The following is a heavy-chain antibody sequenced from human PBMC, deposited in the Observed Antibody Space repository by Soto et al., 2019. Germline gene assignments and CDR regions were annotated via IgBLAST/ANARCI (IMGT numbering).Heavy chain of an antibody. CDR2: ISSSSSYI. D-gene: IGHD4-4*01. V-gene: IGHV3-21*01. CDR1: GFTFSSYS. J-gene: IGHJ5*02. CDR3: ASEPTSVTSRFDP. Sequence: EVQLVESGGGLVKPGGSLRLSCAPSGFTFSSYSMNWVRQAPGKGLEWVSSISSSSSYIYYPDSVKGRFTISRDNDKNSLYLKMNSLSAEDTAVYYCASEPTSVTSRFDPWGQGTLVTVSS.